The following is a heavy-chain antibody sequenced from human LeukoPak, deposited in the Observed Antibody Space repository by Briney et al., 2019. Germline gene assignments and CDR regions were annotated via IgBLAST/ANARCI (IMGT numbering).Heavy chain of an antibody. V-gene: IGHV3-33*01. CDR2: IWYDGSNK. CDR3: ARGSWSAADTNIDY. J-gene: IGHJ4*02. D-gene: IGHD6-13*01. Sequence: GGSLRLSCAASGFTFNTFGMNWVRQAPGKGLEWVAVIWYDGSNKYYADSVKGRFTISRDNAKNTLYLQMNTLRVEDTAVYYCARGSWSAADTNIDYWGQGTLVTVSS. CDR1: GFTFNTFG.